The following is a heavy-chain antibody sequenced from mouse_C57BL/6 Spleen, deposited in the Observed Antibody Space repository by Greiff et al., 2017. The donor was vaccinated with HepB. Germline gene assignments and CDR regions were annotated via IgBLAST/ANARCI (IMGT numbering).Heavy chain of an antibody. CDR3: AIEGSNYPSFAY. CDR2: IYPRSGNT. J-gene: IGHJ3*01. D-gene: IGHD2-5*01. CDR1: GYTFTSYG. Sequence: QVQLKESGAELARPGASVKLSCKASGYTFTSYGISWVKQRTGQGLEWIGEIYPRSGNTYYNEKFKGKATLTADKSSSTAYMVLRSLTSEDSAVYFCAIEGSNYPSFAYWGQGTLVTVSA. V-gene: IGHV1-81*01.